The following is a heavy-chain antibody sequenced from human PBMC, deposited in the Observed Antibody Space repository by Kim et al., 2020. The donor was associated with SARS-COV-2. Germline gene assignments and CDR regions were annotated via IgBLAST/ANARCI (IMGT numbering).Heavy chain of an antibody. CDR2: T. J-gene: IGHJ4*02. Sequence: TYYAEFVKGRLTISRGNSKSTVFLQMNSLRAEDTAVYYCASGATVWYFDYWGQGTLVTVSS. D-gene: IGHD2-15*01. CDR3: ASGATVWYFDY. V-gene: IGHV3-23*01.